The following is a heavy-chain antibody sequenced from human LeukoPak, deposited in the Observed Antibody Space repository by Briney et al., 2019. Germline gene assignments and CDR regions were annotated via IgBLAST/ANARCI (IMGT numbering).Heavy chain of an antibody. J-gene: IGHJ4*02. CDR1: GLTFSSYA. CDR3: AREEGLVLDY. Sequence: GRSLRLSCAASGLTFSSYAMHWVRQAPGKGLEWVAVISYDGSNKYYADSVKGRFTISRDYSKNTLYLQMNSLRAEDTAVYYCAREEGLVLDYWGQGTLVTVSS. V-gene: IGHV3-30-3*01. CDR2: ISYDGSNK. D-gene: IGHD2-8*02.